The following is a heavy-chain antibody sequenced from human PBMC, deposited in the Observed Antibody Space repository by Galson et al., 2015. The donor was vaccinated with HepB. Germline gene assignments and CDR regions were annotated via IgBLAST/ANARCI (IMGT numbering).Heavy chain of an antibody. CDR3: ARGSGYNENDAFEI. Sequence: SVKVSCKASGGTFSSYAISWVRQAPGQGLEWMGGIIPIFGTANYAQKFQGRVTITADESTSTAYMELSSLRSEDTAVYYCARGSGYNENDAFEIWGQGTMVTVSS. V-gene: IGHV1-69*13. CDR1: GGTFSSYA. J-gene: IGHJ3*02. CDR2: IIPIFGTA. D-gene: IGHD3-22*01.